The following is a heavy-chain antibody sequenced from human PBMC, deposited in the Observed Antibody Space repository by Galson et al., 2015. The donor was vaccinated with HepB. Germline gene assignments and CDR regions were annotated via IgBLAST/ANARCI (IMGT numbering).Heavy chain of an antibody. CDR3: ARLRGYSGYDGPFDY. D-gene: IGHD5-12*01. J-gene: IGHJ4*02. CDR1: GFTFSSYA. Sequence: SLRLSCAASGFTFSSYAMHWVRQAPGKGLEWVAVISYDGSNKYYADSVKGRFTISRDNSKNTLYLQMNSLRAEDTAVYYCARLRGYSGYDGPFDYWGQGTLVTVSS. V-gene: IGHV3-30-3*01. CDR2: ISYDGSNK.